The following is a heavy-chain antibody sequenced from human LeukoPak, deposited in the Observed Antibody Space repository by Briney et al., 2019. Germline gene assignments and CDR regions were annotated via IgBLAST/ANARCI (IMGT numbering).Heavy chain of an antibody. V-gene: IGHV4-59*08. CDR3: ARVSMGRGVWFDP. J-gene: IGHJ5*02. CDR1: GGSISSYY. Sequence: PSETLSLTCTVSGGSISSYYWSWIRQPPGKGLEWIGYIYYSGSTNYNPSLKSRVTISVDTSKNQFSLKLSSVTAADTAVYYCARVSMGRGVWFDPWGQGTLVTVSS. D-gene: IGHD3-10*01. CDR2: IYYSGST.